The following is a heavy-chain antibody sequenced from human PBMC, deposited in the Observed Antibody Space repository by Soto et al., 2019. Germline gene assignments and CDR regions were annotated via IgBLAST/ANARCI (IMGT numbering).Heavy chain of an antibody. CDR3: ATTRGIAVGGSFDH. V-gene: IGHV4-39*01. CDR1: GASISSRSSY. CDR2: FYSGST. J-gene: IGHJ5*02. D-gene: IGHD6-13*01. Sequence: SETLSVTCIVSGASISSRSSYWGWIRQPPGKGLEWVGTFYSGSTYNNPSLKSRVTISVDTSKNQFSLKLGSVAAEDTAIYYCATTRGIAVGGSFDHWGQGTLVTVSS.